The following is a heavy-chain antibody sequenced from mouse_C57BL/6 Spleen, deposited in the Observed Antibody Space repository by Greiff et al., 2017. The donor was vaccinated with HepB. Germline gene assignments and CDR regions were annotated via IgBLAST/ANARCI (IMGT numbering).Heavy chain of an antibody. CDR3: AREGIYYYGSSWFAY. J-gene: IGHJ3*01. D-gene: IGHD1-1*01. Sequence: VQLQQSGAELVKPGASVKISCKASGYTFTDYYINWVKQRPGQGLEWIGKIGPGSGSTYYNEKFKGKATLTADKSSSTAYMQLSSLTSEDSAVYFCAREGIYYYGSSWFAYWGQGTLVTVSA. V-gene: IGHV1-77*01. CDR1: GYTFTDYY. CDR2: IGPGSGST.